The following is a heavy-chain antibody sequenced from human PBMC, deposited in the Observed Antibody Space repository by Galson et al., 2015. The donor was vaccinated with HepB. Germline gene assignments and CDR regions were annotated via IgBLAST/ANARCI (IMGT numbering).Heavy chain of an antibody. CDR3: AKDILSGDIWVGELLNLSAFDT. J-gene: IGHJ3*02. CDR1: GFTFSSYG. CDR2: IRYDGSNK. V-gene: IGHV3-30*02. D-gene: IGHD3-10*01. Sequence: SLRLSCAASGFTFSSYGMHWVRQAPGKGLEWVAFIRYDGSNKYYADSVKGRFTISRDNSKNTLYLQMNSLRAEDTAVYYCAKDILSGDIWVGELLNLSAFDTWGQGTMVTVSS.